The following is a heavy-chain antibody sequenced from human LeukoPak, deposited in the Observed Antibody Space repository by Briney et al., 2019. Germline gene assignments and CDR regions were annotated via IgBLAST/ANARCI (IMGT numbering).Heavy chain of an antibody. V-gene: IGHV3-30-3*01. J-gene: IGHJ4*02. Sequence: PGGSLRLSCAASGFTFSSYAMHWVRQAPGKGLEWVAVISYDGSNKYYADSVKGRFTISRDNSKNTLYLQMNSLRAEDTALYYCAREDHSNYNYWGQGTLVTVSS. CDR1: GFTFSSYA. CDR2: ISYDGSNK. CDR3: AREDHSNYNY. D-gene: IGHD4-11*01.